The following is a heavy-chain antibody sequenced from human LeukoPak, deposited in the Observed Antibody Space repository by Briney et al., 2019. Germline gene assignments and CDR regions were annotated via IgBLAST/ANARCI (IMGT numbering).Heavy chain of an antibody. CDR3: ARPIYSSGWYVAFDI. V-gene: IGHV4-34*01. Sequence: SETLSLTCAVYGGSFSGYYWSWIRQPPGKGLEWIGEINRSGSTNYNPSLKSRVTISVDTSKNQFSLKLSSVTAADTAVYYCARPIYSSGWYVAFDIWGQGTMVTVSS. CDR2: INRSGST. CDR1: GGSFSGYY. D-gene: IGHD6-19*01. J-gene: IGHJ3*02.